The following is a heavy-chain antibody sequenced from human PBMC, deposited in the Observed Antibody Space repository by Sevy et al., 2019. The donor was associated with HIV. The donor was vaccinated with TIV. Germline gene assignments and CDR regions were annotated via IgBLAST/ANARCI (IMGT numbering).Heavy chain of an antibody. CDR3: AREGCTKPHDY. J-gene: IGHJ4*02. CDR1: GFTFSKYS. D-gene: IGHD2-8*01. CDR2: FSFGCGKI. Sequence: GGSLRLSCAASGFTFSKYSMSWIRQTPGKGLEWVSTFSFGCGKINYADSVKGRFTISSDDSRNTFYLQMNSLRAEDTAIYYCAREGCTKPHDYWGQGTVVTVSS. V-gene: IGHV3-23*01.